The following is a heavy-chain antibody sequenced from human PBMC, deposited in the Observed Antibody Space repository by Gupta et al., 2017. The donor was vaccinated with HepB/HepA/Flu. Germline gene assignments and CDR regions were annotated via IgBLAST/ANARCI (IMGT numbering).Heavy chain of an antibody. CDR2: IWYDGSNK. V-gene: IGHV3-33*01. J-gene: IGHJ4*02. Sequence: QVQLVESGGGVVQPGRSLRLSCAASGFTFSSYGMHWVRKAPGKGLEWVAVIWYDGSNKYYADSVKGRFTISRDNSKNTLYLQMNSLRAEDTAVYYCARDHSSTGRTELFNDYWGQGTLVTVSS. D-gene: IGHD2-2*01. CDR1: GFTFSSYG. CDR3: ARDHSSTGRTELFNDY.